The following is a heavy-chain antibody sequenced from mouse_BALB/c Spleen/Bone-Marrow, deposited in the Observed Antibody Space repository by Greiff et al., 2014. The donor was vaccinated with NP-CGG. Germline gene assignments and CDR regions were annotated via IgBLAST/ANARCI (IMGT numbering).Heavy chain of an antibody. V-gene: IGHV1S56*01. Sequence: VQLVESGPELVKPGASVRISCKVSGNTLTTYYLHWGKKRPGQGLEWIGWIYPGVLNTKYNEQFKATATLTADKSSSTAYMQLSSLTSEDSAVYFCVREDYGSVSFDYWGQGTTLTVSS. D-gene: IGHD1-1*01. J-gene: IGHJ2*01. CDR3: VREDYGSVSFDY. CDR1: GNTLTTYY. CDR2: IYPGVLNT.